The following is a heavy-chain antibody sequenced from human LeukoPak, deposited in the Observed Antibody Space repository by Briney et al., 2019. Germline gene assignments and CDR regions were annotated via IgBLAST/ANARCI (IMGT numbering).Heavy chain of an antibody. CDR3: ARGARLFSGGSLGGGFDP. CDR2: IIPIFGTA. J-gene: IGHJ5*02. V-gene: IGHV1-69*13. CDR1: GGTFSSYA. Sequence: PVKVSCKASGGTFSSYAISWVRQAPGQGLEWMGGIIPIFGTANYAQKFQGRVTITADESTSTAYMELSSLRSEDTAVYYCARGARLFSGGSLGGGFDPWGQGTLVTVSS. D-gene: IGHD2-15*01.